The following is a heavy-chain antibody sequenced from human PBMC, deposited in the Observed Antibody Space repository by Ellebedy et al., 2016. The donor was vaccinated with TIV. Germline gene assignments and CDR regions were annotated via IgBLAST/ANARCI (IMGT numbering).Heavy chain of an antibody. D-gene: IGHD5-12*01. CDR2: IYSGGST. V-gene: IGHV3-66*01. CDR1: GFIVSVNY. J-gene: IGHJ6*02. Sequence: GESLKISCAVSGFIVSVNYMNWVRQAPGKGLEWVSVIYSGGSTYYADSVKGRFIISRDNSKNTLYLQMNSLRAEDTAVYYCASRPGFYYGMDVWGQGTTVTVSS. CDR3: ASRPGFYYGMDV.